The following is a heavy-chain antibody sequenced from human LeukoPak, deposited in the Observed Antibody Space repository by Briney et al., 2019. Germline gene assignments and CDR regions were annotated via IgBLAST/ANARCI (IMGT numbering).Heavy chain of an antibody. V-gene: IGHV3-23*01. D-gene: IGHD6-13*01. Sequence: PGGSLRLSCSASGFTFSSYTMSWVRQAPGKGLEWVSAISGSGGSTYYADSVKGRFTISRDNSKDTLYLQMNSLRAEDTAVYYCAKTPAAALFDYWGQGALVTVSS. J-gene: IGHJ4*02. CDR2: ISGSGGST. CDR1: GFTFSSYT. CDR3: AKTPAAALFDY.